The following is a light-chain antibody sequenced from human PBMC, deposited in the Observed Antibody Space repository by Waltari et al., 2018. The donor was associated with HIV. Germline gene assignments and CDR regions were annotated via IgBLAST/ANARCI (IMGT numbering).Light chain of an antibody. Sequence: QSALTQPASVSGSPGQSITISCTGTSRDVGGYNYVSWSQQHPGKAPKLMIYDVSNRPSGVSNRFSGSKSGNTASLTISGLQAEDEADYYCSSYTSSSTRVVFGGGTKLTVL. CDR1: SRDVGGYNY. CDR3: SSYTSSSTRVV. V-gene: IGLV2-14*01. J-gene: IGLJ2*01. CDR2: DVS.